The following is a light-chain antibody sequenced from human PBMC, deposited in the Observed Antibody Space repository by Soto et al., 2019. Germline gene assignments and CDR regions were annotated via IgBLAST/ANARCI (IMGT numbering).Light chain of an antibody. J-gene: IGKJ2*01. Sequence: EIVLTQSPGTLSLSPGEGATLSCRASQSVSSSFFAWYQQKPGQAPRLLIYGASSRATGIPDRFSGSGSGTDFTLTISRLEPEDFAVYYCQQYDSSPYTFGQGTKLEIK. CDR3: QQYDSSPYT. V-gene: IGKV3-20*01. CDR1: QSVSSSF. CDR2: GAS.